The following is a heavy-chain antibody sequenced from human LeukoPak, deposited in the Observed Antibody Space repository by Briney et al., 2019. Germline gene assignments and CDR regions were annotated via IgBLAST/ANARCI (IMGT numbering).Heavy chain of an antibody. CDR1: GDSVSSKSSA. V-gene: IGHV6-1*01. D-gene: IGHD2-21*02. CDR2: TYYRSKWKY. CDR3: ARNTADLDF. Sequence: KPSQTLSLTCAISGDSVSSKSSAWNWIRQSPSRGLEWLGRTYYRSKWKYDYALAVKSRVSINPDTSKNQFSLQLSSLTPEDTAVYYCARNTADLDFWGQGSLVTVSS. J-gene: IGHJ4*02.